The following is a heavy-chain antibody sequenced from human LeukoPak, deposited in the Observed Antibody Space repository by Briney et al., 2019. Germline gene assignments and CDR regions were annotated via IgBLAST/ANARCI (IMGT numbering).Heavy chain of an antibody. CDR3: AARDYYDSSGYYYFGY. V-gene: IGHV4-34*01. D-gene: IGHD3-22*01. CDR2: INHSGST. Sequence: SETLSLTCAVSGGSISSGGYSWSWIRQPPGKGLEWIGEINHSGSTNYNPSLKSRVTISVDTSKNQFSLKLSSVTAADTAVYYCAARDYYDSSGYYYFGYWGQGTLVTVSS. CDR1: GGSISSGGYS. J-gene: IGHJ4*02.